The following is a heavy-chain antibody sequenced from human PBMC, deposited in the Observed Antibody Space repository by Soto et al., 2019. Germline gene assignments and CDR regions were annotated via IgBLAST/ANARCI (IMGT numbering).Heavy chain of an antibody. Sequence: EVQLVESGGGLVQPGGSLRLSCAASGFTFSSYSMNWVRQAPGKGLEWVSCIGTSSSTIYYAGSVKGRFTISRDNAKNSRYLQMNRLRDEDTAVYYCARVSRWDDKNFDWGQGTLLTVSS. V-gene: IGHV3-48*02. J-gene: IGHJ4*02. CDR3: ARVSRWDDKNFD. CDR1: GFTFSSYS. D-gene: IGHD1-26*01. CDR2: IGTSSSTI.